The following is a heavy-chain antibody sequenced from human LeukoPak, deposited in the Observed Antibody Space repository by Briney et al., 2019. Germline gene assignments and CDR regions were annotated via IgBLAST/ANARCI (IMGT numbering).Heavy chain of an antibody. CDR2: IYPGDSDT. J-gene: IGHJ4*02. CDR3: ARSSIFPYYDFWSGYYGY. Sequence: GESLKTSCKGSGYSFTSYWIGWVRQMPGKGLEWMGIIYPGDSDTRYSPSFQGQVTISADKSISTAYLQWSSLKASDTAMYYCARSSIFPYYDFWSGYYGYWGQGTLVTVSS. D-gene: IGHD3-3*01. V-gene: IGHV5-51*01. CDR1: GYSFTSYW.